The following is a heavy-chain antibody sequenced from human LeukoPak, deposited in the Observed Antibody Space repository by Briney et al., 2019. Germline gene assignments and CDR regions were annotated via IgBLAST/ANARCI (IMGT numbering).Heavy chain of an antibody. CDR2: IYNNGRT. J-gene: IGHJ4*02. CDR3: ARVMGSDWYPLAY. V-gene: IGHV4-59*01. Sequence: SETLSLTCTVSGGSISSYYWSWIRQPPGKGLEWIGYIYNNGRTNYNPSLKSRVTISVDTSKNQLSPKLSSVTAADTAVYYCARVMGSDWYPLAYWGQGTLVTVSS. CDR1: GGSISSYY. D-gene: IGHD6-19*01.